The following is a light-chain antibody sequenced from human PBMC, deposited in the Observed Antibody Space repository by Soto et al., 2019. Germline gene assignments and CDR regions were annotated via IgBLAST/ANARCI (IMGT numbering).Light chain of an antibody. J-gene: IGLJ3*02. V-gene: IGLV1-44*01. CDR1: DSNIGSNT. CDR2: SNY. Sequence: QSVLTQPPSASGTPGQRVTISCSGSDSNIGSNTVNWYQQFPGTAPKLLIFSNYQRPSGVPQRFSGSKSDTSASLAISGLQSEDEAIYYCAAWDDSLNGWVFGGGTKLTVL. CDR3: AAWDDSLNGWV.